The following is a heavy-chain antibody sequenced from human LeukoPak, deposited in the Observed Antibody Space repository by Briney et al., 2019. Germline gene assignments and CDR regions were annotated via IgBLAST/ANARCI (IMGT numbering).Heavy chain of an antibody. D-gene: IGHD2-2*02. CDR1: GGSISSSSYY. V-gene: IGHV4-39*07. Sequence: SETLSLTCTVSGGSISSSSYYWGWIRQPPGKGLEWIGSIYYSGSTYYNPSLKSRVTISVDTSKNQFSLKLSSVTAADTAVYYCARVGGLGYCSSTSCYTYNWFDPWGQGTLVTVSS. CDR3: ARVGGLGYCSSTSCYTYNWFDP. CDR2: IYYSGST. J-gene: IGHJ5*02.